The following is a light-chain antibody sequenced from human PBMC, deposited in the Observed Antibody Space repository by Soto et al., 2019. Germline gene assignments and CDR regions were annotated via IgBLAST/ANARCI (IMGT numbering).Light chain of an antibody. CDR1: SSDVGGYNY. V-gene: IGLV2-14*01. CDR2: DVS. J-gene: IGLJ2*01. CDR3: SSYTSSSIRV. Sequence: QSALTQPASVSGSPGQSITISCTGTSSDVGGYNYVSWYQQYPGKAPKLMIYDVSNRPSGVSNRFSGSKSGNTASLTISGLQAEDEADYYCSSYTSSSIRVFGGGTKVTVL.